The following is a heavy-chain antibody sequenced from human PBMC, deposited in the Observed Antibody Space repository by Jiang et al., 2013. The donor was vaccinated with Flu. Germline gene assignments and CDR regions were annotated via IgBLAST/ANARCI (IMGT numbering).Heavy chain of an antibody. CDR2: MSPSSGNT. CDR1: EYTFTDFD. J-gene: IGHJ6*02. V-gene: IGHV1-8*01. Sequence: GAEVKKPGASVRVSCKAAEYTFTDFDFNWVRQAPGQGLEWMGFMSPSSGNTGYAQRFQGRVTLTRDTSISTAYMELSGLRFEDTAVYYCVNRAIWGQGTTVTVSS. CDR3: VNRAI. D-gene: IGHD3-10*01.